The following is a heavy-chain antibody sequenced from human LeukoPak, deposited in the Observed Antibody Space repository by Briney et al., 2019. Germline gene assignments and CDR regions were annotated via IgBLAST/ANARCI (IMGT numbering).Heavy chain of an antibody. CDR1: GYSFTNYW. J-gene: IGHJ4*02. V-gene: IGHV5-10-1*01. CDR2: IDPSDSYT. CDR3: ARRQGCSSTSCPPDY. D-gene: IGHD2-2*01. Sequence: PGGSLRLSCTGSGYSFTNYWISWVRQMPGKGLEWMGRIDPSDSYTNYSPSFQGHVTISTDKSISTAYLQWSSLKASDTAMYYCARRQGCSSTSCPPDYWGQGTLVTVSS.